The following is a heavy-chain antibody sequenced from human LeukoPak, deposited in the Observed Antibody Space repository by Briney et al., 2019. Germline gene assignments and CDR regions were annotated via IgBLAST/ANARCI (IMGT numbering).Heavy chain of an antibody. Sequence: ASVKVSCKASDYTFTSYAMNWVRQAPGQGLEWMGWINTNTGNPTYAQGFTGRFVFSLDTSVSTAYLQISSLKAEDTAVYYCARDFVWAVAGRRDAFDIWGQGTMVTVSS. J-gene: IGHJ3*02. V-gene: IGHV7-4-1*02. D-gene: IGHD6-19*01. CDR2: INTNTGNP. CDR3: ARDFVWAVAGRRDAFDI. CDR1: DYTFTSYA.